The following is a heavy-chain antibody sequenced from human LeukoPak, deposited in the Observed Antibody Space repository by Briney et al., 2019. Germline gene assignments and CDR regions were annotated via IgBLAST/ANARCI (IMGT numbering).Heavy chain of an antibody. D-gene: IGHD2-21*02. CDR2: ISGSGGST. J-gene: IGHJ4*02. CDR3: AKKPAYCGGDCPYYFDY. CDR1: GFTFSSYA. Sequence: GGSLRLSCAASGFTFSSYAMSWVRQAPGKGLEWVSAISGSGGSTYYADSVKGRFTISRDNSKNTLYLQMNSLRAEDTAVYYCAKKPAYCGGDCPYYFDYWGQGTLVTVSS. V-gene: IGHV3-23*01.